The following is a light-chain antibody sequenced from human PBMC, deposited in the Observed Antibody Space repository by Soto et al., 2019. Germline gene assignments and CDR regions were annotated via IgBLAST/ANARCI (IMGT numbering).Light chain of an antibody. J-gene: IGKJ1*01. CDR1: QTISSW. CDR3: QQYYNYST. Sequence: DIQMTQSPSTLPASVGDRVTITCRASQTISSWLAWYQQKPGKAPDLLIYDASRLAGGVPSSFSGSESGTEFTLTICSLQPDDFATYFCQQYYNYSTFGQGPKVEVK. CDR2: DAS. V-gene: IGKV1-5*01.